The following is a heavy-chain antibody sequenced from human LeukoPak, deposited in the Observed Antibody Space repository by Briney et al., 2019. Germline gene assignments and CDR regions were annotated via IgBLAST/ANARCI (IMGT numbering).Heavy chain of an antibody. V-gene: IGHV4-30-2*01. CDR1: GGSISSGGYY. D-gene: IGHD3-16*01. CDR3: ARAFGNGGIVDY. Sequence: PSQTLSLTCTVSGGSISSGGYYWSWIRQPPGRGLEWIGYIYHSGNTYYNTSLKSRVTISVDRSKNQFSLKLSSVTAADTAVYYCARAFGNGGIVDYWGQGTLVTVSS. CDR2: IYHSGNT. J-gene: IGHJ4*02.